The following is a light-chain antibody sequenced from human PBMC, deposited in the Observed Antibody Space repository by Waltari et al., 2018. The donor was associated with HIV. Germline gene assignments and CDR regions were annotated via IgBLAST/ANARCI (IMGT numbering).Light chain of an antibody. V-gene: IGLV1-44*01. CDR2: SNN. J-gene: IGLJ3*02. Sequence: QSVLTQPPSASGTPGQRVTISWSGSSSNLGSNTVNWYQQLPGTAPKPLIYSNNPRPSGVPDRFSGSKSGTSASLAISGLQSEDEADYYCAAWDDSLNGPVFGGGTKLTVL. CDR3: AAWDDSLNGPV. CDR1: SSNLGSNT.